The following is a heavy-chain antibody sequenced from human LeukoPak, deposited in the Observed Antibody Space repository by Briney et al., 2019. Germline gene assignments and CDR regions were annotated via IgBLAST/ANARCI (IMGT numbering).Heavy chain of an antibody. CDR2: IYYSGST. Sequence: PSETLSLTCTVSGGSLSAYYWSWIRQPPGKGLEWIGYIYYSGSTNYNLSLNSRLTISVDTSKNQFSLKLNSVTAADTAVYYCARPYSSGWYGAFDIWGQGTMVTVSS. J-gene: IGHJ3*02. CDR1: GGSLSAYY. CDR3: ARPYSSGWYGAFDI. D-gene: IGHD6-19*01. V-gene: IGHV4-59*08.